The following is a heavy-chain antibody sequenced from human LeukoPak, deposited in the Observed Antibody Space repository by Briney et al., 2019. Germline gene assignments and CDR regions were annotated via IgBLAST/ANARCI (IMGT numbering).Heavy chain of an antibody. Sequence: SQTLSLTCTVSGGSISSGDYYWGWIRQPPGKGLEWIGSIYYSGSTYYNPSLKSRVTISVDTSKNQFSLKLSSVTAADTAAYYCAREWELLLDYWGQGTLVTVSS. CDR3: AREWELLLDY. J-gene: IGHJ4*02. CDR2: IYYSGST. CDR1: GGSISSGDYY. V-gene: IGHV4-39*01. D-gene: IGHD1-26*01.